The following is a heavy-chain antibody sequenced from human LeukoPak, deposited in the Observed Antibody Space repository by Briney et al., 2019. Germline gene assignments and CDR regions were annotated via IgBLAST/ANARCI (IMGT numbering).Heavy chain of an antibody. CDR2: IYPGDSDT. D-gene: IGHD3-16*02. V-gene: IGHV5-51*01. CDR1: GDSFNIQW. Sequence: GESLRISCKAPGDSFNIQWIGWVRQMPGKGLEWMGIIYPGDSDTRYSPSFQGQVTISADKSISTAYLQWSSLKASDTAMYYCARVIPDYYYYGMDVWGQGTTVTVSS. J-gene: IGHJ6*02. CDR3: ARVIPDYYYYGMDV.